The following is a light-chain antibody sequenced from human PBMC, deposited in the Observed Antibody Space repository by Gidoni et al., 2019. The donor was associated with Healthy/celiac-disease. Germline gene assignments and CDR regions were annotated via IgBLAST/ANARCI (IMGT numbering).Light chain of an antibody. CDR1: QGISSD. V-gene: IGKV1D-13*01. Sequence: LHFTQSPSSLPTSVGDRVTITCRASQGISSDLDWYQQKPGKALKLLIYDASSLESGVPSRFSGSGSGTDFTLTISSLQPEDFATYYCQQFSNYLFTFGQGTRLEIK. CDR2: DAS. J-gene: IGKJ5*01. CDR3: QQFSNYLFT.